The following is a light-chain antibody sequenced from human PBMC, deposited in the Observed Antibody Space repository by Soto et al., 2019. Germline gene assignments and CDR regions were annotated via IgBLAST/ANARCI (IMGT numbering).Light chain of an antibody. V-gene: IGKV1-5*01. CDR1: QTISSW. J-gene: IGKJ1*01. Sequence: DIQMTQSPSTLSASVGDRVTITCRASQTISSWLAWHQQKSGRAPKLLIYDASSLEGGVPSRFSGSGSGTEFTLTISSLQAEDVAVYYCQQYYSTPPTFGQGTKVEIK. CDR2: DAS. CDR3: QQYYSTPPT.